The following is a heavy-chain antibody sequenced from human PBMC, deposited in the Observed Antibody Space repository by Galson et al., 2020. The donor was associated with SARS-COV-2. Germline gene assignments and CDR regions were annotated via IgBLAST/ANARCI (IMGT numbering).Heavy chain of an antibody. Sequence: SGPTLVKPSQTLTLTCTFSGFSLNTSGMCVTWIRQPPGGALEWLARIDWDDDKYYTTSLKTRLSISKDTSGNQVVLTLTNVTPLDTATYYFARGGGLQPPYNWFDSWGQGTLVSVSS. CDR3: ARGGGLQPPYNWFDS. V-gene: IGHV2-70*11. CDR2: IDWDDDK. CDR1: GFSLNTSGMC. D-gene: IGHD4-4*01. J-gene: IGHJ5*01.